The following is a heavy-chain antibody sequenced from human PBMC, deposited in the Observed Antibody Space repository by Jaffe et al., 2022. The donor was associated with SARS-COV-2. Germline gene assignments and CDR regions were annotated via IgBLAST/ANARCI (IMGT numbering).Heavy chain of an antibody. J-gene: IGHJ4*01. CDR3: ARSYTEGDFFRWDFEF. CDR1: GFTFSRYC. V-gene: IGHV3-21*02. D-gene: IGHD2-21*02. CDR2: ISGSSDYI. Sequence: EVQLVESGGGLVKPGGSLRLSCAASGFTFSRYCMSWVRQAPGKGLEWVSSISGSSDYIYYADSVRGRFAIARDNAKNSLYLQMDSLRAEDTAIYYCARSYTEGDFFRWDFEFWGHGTLVTVSS.